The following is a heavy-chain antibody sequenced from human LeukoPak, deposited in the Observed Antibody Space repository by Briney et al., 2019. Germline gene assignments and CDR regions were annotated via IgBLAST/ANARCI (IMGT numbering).Heavy chain of an antibody. J-gene: IGHJ5*02. Sequence: SETLSLTCAVYGGSFSGYYWSWIRQPPGKGLEWIGEINHSGSTNYNPSLKSRVTISVDTSKNQFSLKLSSVTAADTAVYYCAKDQDYGDYVSWFDPWGQGTLVTVSS. V-gene: IGHV4-34*01. CDR3: AKDQDYGDYVSWFDP. CDR2: INHSGST. D-gene: IGHD4-17*01. CDR1: GGSFSGYY.